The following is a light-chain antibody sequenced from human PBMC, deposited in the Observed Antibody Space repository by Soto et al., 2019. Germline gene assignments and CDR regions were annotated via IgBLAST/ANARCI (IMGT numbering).Light chain of an antibody. Sequence: EIVLTQSPGTLSLSPGERAILSCRASQTVTSGYLAWYQQRPGQAPRLLIFGASNRATDIPDRFSGSGSGTDVTLTISGLGPEDFAVFYCQQYGRSPYTFGQGTNLE. CDR1: QTVTSGY. CDR3: QQYGRSPYT. V-gene: IGKV3-20*01. J-gene: IGKJ2*01. CDR2: GAS.